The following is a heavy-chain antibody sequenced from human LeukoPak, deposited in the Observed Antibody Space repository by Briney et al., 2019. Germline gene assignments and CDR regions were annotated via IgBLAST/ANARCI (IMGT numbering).Heavy chain of an antibody. J-gene: IGHJ5*02. CDR1: GGSISGYY. D-gene: IGHD3-22*01. V-gene: IGHV4-59*08. CDR3: ARQLTYYYDSTGYAWFDP. Sequence: SETLSLTCTVSGGSISGYYWSWIRQPPGKGLEWIGYISYSGSTNYNPSLQSRVTISIDTSKNQFSLKLVSVTAADTAVYYCARQLTYYYDSTGYAWFDPWGQGTLVTVSS. CDR2: ISYSGST.